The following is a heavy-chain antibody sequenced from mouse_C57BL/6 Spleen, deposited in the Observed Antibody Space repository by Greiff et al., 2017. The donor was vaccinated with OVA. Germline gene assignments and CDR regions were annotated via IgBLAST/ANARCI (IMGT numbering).Heavy chain of an antibody. V-gene: IGHV5-17*01. J-gene: IGHJ3*01. CDR1: GFTFSDYG. D-gene: IGHD2-4*01. CDR2: ISSGSSTI. Sequence: EVQGVESGGGLVKPGGSLKLSCAASGFTFSDYGMHWVRQAPEKGLEWVAYISSGSSTIYYADTVKGRFTISRDNAKNTLFLQMTSLRSEDTAMYYCASQGLYDYGWFAYWGQGTLVTVSA. CDR3: ASQGLYDYGWFAY.